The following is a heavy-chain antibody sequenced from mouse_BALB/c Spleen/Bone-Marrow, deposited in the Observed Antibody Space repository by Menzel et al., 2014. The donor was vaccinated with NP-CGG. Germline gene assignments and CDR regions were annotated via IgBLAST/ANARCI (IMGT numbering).Heavy chain of an antibody. V-gene: IGHV7-1*02. J-gene: IGHJ4*01. CDR1: GFTFSDFY. CDR2: SRNKANDYST. CDR3: TRDGRFRRPVDY. Sequence: VQLKESGGGLVQPGGSLRLSCETSGFTFSDFYMEWVRQPPGKRLEWIAASRNKANDYSTEYSASVKGRFIVSRDTSQSILYLQMNALRAEDTAMYYCTRDGRFRRPVDYWGQGTSVTVSS.